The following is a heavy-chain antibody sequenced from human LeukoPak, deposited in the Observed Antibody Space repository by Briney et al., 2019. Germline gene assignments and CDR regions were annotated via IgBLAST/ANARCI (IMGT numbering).Heavy chain of an antibody. CDR3: ARGREEFDY. Sequence: PSETLSLTCAVYGGSFSGYYWSWIRQPPGKGLEWIGEINHGGSTNYNPSLKSRVTISVDTSKNQFSLKLSSVTAADTAVYYCARGREEFDYWGQGTLVTVSS. J-gene: IGHJ4*02. V-gene: IGHV4-34*01. CDR2: INHGGST. CDR1: GGSFSGYY.